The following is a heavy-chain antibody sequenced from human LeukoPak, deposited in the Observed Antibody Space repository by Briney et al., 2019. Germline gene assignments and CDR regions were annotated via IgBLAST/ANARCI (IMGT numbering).Heavy chain of an antibody. V-gene: IGHV4-4*07. D-gene: IGHD1-26*01. CDR3: ARSPYLRTYGYGPWELPVSYFDY. J-gene: IGHJ4*02. CDR2: IYTSGST. CDR1: GGSISSYY. Sequence: SETLSLTCTVSGGSISSYYWSWLRQPAGKGLEWIGRIYTSGSTTYNPSLKSRVTISVYTSKNQFSLKLSAVTAADTAVYYCARSPYLRTYGYGPWELPVSYFDYWGQGTLVTVSS.